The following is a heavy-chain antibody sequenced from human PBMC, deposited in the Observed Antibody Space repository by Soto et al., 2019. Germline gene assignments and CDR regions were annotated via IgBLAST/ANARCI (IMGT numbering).Heavy chain of an antibody. D-gene: IGHD3-10*01. J-gene: IGHJ5*02. V-gene: IGHV3-33*01. CDR3: ARDRFGGTEGTNWLDP. CDR1: GFKFNSYG. CDR2: IRHDGSDT. Sequence: QEQLVQSGGGVVQPGRSLRLSCAASGFKFNSYGMHWVRQAPGKGLEWVAVIRHDGSDTSYGDSVKGRFTISRDNSKNTLHLQMSSLRVDDTAVYYCARDRFGGTEGTNWLDPWGQGSLVTVSS.